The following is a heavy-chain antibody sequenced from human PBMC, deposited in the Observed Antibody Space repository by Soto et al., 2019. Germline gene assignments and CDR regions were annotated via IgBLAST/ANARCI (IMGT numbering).Heavy chain of an antibody. Sequence: SQTLSLPCVISGDSVSSNSAGWNWIRQSPSRGLEWLGRTFYRSKWCNDYAVSLKGRISINADTSKNQFSLQLNSVTPEDTAVYYRERVEYPASEYYHGMDVWGQGTTVTVSS. J-gene: IGHJ6*02. CDR2: TFYRSKWCN. V-gene: IGHV6-1*01. D-gene: IGHD6-6*01. CDR1: GDSVSSNSAG. CDR3: ERVEYPASEYYHGMDV.